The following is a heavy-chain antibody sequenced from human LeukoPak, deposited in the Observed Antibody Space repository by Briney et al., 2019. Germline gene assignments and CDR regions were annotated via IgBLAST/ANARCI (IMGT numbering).Heavy chain of an antibody. D-gene: IGHD1-26*01. V-gene: IGHV4-39*01. CDR1: GDSISSGSYF. Sequence: SETLSLTCTVSGDSISSGSYFWAWVRQPPGKGLEWIGSINYRGTTYYTPSLKSRVTISVDTSKNQFSLKLSSVTAVDMSVYYCVRLVFCSTTNCYFDYWGQGRLVTVSS. CDR2: INYRGTT. CDR3: VRLVFCSTTNCYFDY. J-gene: IGHJ4*02.